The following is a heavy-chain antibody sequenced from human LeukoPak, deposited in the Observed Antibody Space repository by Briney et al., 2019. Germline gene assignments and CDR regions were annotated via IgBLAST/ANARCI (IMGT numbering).Heavy chain of an antibody. CDR3: ARHAALDTKRGWNNHNWFDP. D-gene: IGHD5-18*01. J-gene: IGHJ5*02. V-gene: IGHV4-39*01. Sequence: SETLSLTCTVSGGSISSSGFYWGWIRQPPGKWLEWIGTTYYRGTTYYNPSLKSRVTISVDTSKNQFSLKLSSVTAADTAVYYCARHAALDTKRGWNNHNWFDPWGQGTLVTVSS. CDR2: TYYRGTT. CDR1: GGSISSSGFY.